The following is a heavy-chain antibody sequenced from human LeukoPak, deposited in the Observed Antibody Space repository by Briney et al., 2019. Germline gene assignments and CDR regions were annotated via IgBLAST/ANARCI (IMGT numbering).Heavy chain of an antibody. D-gene: IGHD2-2*01. CDR1: GFTFGDYA. V-gene: IGHV3-49*04. CDR2: IRGKAYGGTT. CDR3: TRARLVGYCTSTSCYGGSYFDY. Sequence: PGGSLRLSCTASGFTFGDYAMSWVRQAPGKGLEWVGFIRGKAYGGTTEYAASVKGRFTISRDDSKSIASLQMNSLKTEDTAAYYCTRARLVGYCTSTSCYGGSYFDYWGQGTLVTVSS. J-gene: IGHJ4*02.